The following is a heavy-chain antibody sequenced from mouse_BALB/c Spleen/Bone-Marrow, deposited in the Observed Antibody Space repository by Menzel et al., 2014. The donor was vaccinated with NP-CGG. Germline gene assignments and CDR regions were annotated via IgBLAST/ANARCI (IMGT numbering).Heavy chain of an antibody. CDR1: GYSITSGYY. V-gene: IGHV3-6*02. CDR2: ISYDGSN. Sequence: VQLQQSGPGLVKPSQSLSLTCSVSGYSITSGYYWNWIRQFPGSKLEWMDYISYDGSNNYNPSLKNRISITRDTSKNQFFLRVYSVSPEDTATHNCARRGDWFFDVWGAGTPLTASS. J-gene: IGHJ1*01. CDR3: ARRGDWFFDV.